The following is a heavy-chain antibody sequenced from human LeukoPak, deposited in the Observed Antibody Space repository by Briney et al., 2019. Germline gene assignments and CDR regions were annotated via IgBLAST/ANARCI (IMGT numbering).Heavy chain of an antibody. Sequence: PGGSLRLSCAASGFNFRQAWMSWVRQAPGKGLEWVGRLKSYKDGGTTDYAAPVKGRFTISRDDSESTLYLQMNSLKTEDTGVYYCVGDCSGGSCYGVNWFDPWGQGTLVTVSS. J-gene: IGHJ5*02. CDR3: VGDCSGGSCYGVNWFDP. D-gene: IGHD2-15*01. CDR1: GFNFRQAW. V-gene: IGHV3-15*01. CDR2: LKSYKDGGTT.